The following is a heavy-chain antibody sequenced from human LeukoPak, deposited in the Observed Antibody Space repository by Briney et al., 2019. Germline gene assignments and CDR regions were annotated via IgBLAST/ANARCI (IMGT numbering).Heavy chain of an antibody. D-gene: IGHD6-13*01. CDR2: IWYDGSNK. CDR1: GFTFSSYG. J-gene: IGHJ4*02. V-gene: IGHV3-33*03. Sequence: PGGSLRLSCAASGFTFSSYGMHWVRQAPGKGLEWVAVIWYDGSNKYYADSVEGRFTISRDNAENSLFLQMNSLRVEDAAVYFCARGLTTAAGLDFWGLGTLVTVSS. CDR3: ARGLTTAAGLDF.